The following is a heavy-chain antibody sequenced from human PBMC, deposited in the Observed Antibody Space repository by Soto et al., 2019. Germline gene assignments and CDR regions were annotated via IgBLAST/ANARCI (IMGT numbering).Heavy chain of an antibody. V-gene: IGHV1-8*01. Sequence: ASVKVSCKASGYTFTSYDINWVRQATGQGLEWMGWMNPNSGNTGYAQKFQGRVTMTRNTSISTAYMELSSLRSEDTAVYYCARYPTTRPPYYYYYGMDVWGQGTTVTVSS. D-gene: IGHD2-15*01. CDR3: ARYPTTRPPYYYYYGMDV. J-gene: IGHJ6*02. CDR1: GYTFTSYD. CDR2: MNPNSGNT.